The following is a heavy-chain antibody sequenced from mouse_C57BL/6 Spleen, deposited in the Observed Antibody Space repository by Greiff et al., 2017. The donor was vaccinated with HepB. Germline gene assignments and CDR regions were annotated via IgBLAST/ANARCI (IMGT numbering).Heavy chain of an antibody. CDR3: ARVRDGSTAWFAY. V-gene: IGHV1-69*01. D-gene: IGHD1-1*01. CDR2: IDPSDSYT. J-gene: IGHJ3*01. CDR1: GYTFTSYW. Sequence: VQLQQSGAELVMPGASVKLSCKASGYTFTSYWMHWVKQRPGQGLEWIGEIDPSDSYTNYNQKFKGKSTLTVDKSSSTAYMQLSSLTSEDSAVYYWARVRDGSTAWFAYWGQGTLVTVSA.